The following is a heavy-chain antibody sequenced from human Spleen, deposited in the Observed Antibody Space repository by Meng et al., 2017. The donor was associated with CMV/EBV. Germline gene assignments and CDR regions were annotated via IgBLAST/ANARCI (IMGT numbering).Heavy chain of an antibody. CDR2: ISWNSGSI. D-gene: IGHD2-2*01. Sequence: GGPLRLSCAASGFTFDDYAMHWVRQAPGKGLEWVSGISWNSGSIGYADSVKGRFTISRDNAKNSLYLQMNSLRAEDTALYYCAKGYCSSTSCPWGYYGMDVWGQGTTVTVSS. J-gene: IGHJ6*02. CDR3: AKGYCSSTSCPWGYYGMDV. CDR1: GFTFDDYA. V-gene: IGHV3-9*01.